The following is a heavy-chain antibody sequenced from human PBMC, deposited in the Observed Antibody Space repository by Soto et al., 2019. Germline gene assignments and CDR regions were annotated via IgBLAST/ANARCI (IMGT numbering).Heavy chain of an antibody. CDR1: GFTFSNHA. CDR3: AKDSRRWNYEANRGFDY. Sequence: EVQLLESGGGLVQPGGSLRLSCAASGFTFSNHAMNWVRQAPGKGLEWVSEISGGGLSTYFADSVRGRFTVSRDNSKNTLYLEMNSLRVDDTAVYYCAKDSRRWNYEANRGFDYWGQGTLVTVSS. V-gene: IGHV3-23*01. J-gene: IGHJ4*02. D-gene: IGHD1-7*01. CDR2: ISGGGLST.